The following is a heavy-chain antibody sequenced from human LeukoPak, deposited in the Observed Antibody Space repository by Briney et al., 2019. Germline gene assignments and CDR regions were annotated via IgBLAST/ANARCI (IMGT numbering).Heavy chain of an antibody. CDR1: GYTFTIYG. CDR3: ARASGEVPEY. J-gene: IGHJ4*02. V-gene: IGHV1-2*02. Sequence: ASVRVSCKAPGYTFTIYGLSRVRQAPGQGLEWMGWINPNNGGTKYAQTFQGRVTMTRDTSISTAYMELERLRFDDTAVYYCARASGEVPEYWGQGTLVTVSS. D-gene: IGHD3-10*01. CDR2: INPNNGGT.